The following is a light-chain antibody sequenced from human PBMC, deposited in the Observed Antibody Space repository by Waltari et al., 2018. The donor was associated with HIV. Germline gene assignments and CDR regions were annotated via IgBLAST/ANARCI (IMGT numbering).Light chain of an antibody. CDR2: GAS. Sequence: EIVLTQSPGTLSLSPGERATLSCRVSQSVSSSYLAWYQQKPVQAPRLLISGASSRATGIPDRFSGSGSGTDFTLTISRLEPEDFALYFCQQYAYSPWTFGQGTKVEIK. J-gene: IGKJ1*01. CDR1: QSVSSSY. V-gene: IGKV3-20*01. CDR3: QQYAYSPWT.